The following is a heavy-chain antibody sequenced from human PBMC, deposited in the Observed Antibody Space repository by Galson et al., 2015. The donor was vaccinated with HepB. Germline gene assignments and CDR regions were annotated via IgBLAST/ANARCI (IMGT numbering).Heavy chain of an antibody. CDR2: ISSSSSYI. CDR3: ARTTTLYCSGGSCYSDLRTYYYYYGMDV. D-gene: IGHD2-15*01. Sequence: SLRLSCAASGFTFSSYSMNWVRQAPGKGLEWVSSISSSSSYIYYADSVKGRFTISRDNAKNSLYLQMNSLRAEDTAVYYCARTTTLYCSGGSCYSDLRTYYYYYGMDVWGQGTTVTVSS. V-gene: IGHV3-21*01. CDR1: GFTFSSYS. J-gene: IGHJ6*02.